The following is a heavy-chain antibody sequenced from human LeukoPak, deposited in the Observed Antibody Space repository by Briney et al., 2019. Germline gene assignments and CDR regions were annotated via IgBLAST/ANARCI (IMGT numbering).Heavy chain of an antibody. J-gene: IGHJ6*03. CDR3: ARVSTTGYDYHMDV. D-gene: IGHD2-8*02. Sequence: NTGGSLRLSCAASGFTFSTYSIIWVRQAPGKGLEWVSSVSSSSTYIYYGDSVKGRFTISRDNAKNSSYLQMSSLRAEDTAVYYCARVSTTGYDYHMDVWGKGTAATISS. V-gene: IGHV3-21*01. CDR2: VSSSSTYI. CDR1: GFTFSTYS.